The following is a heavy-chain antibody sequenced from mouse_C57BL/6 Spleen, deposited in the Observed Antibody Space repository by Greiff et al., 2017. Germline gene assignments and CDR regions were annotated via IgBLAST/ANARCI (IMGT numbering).Heavy chain of an antibody. CDR3: ARSPYDYGFDY. CDR2: IHPNSGST. D-gene: IGHD2-4*01. CDR1: GYTFTSYW. Sequence: QVQLQQPGAELVKPGASVKLSCKASGYTFTSYWMHWVKQRPGQGLEWIGMIHPNSGSTNYNEKFESKATLTVDKSSSTAYMQLSSLTSEDSAVYYCARSPYDYGFDYWGQGTTLTVSS. V-gene: IGHV1-64*01. J-gene: IGHJ2*01.